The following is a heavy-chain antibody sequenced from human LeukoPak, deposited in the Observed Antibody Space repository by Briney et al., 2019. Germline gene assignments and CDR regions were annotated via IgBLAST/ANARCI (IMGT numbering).Heavy chain of an antibody. CDR1: GYSFTDYL. CDR2: IYPGDSDT. D-gene: IGHD3-10*01. J-gene: IGHJ5*02. V-gene: IGHV5-51*01. Sequence: GESLKISCKGSGYSFTDYLIAWVRQMPGKGLEWMGSIYPGDSDTRYSPSFQGPVTFSADKSISTAYLQWSSLRASDTAIYYCARQCCRGASPGFDPWGQGTLVTVSS. CDR3: ARQCCRGASPGFDP.